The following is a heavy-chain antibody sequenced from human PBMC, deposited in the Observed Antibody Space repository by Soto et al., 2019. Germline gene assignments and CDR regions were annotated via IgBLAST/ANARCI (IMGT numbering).Heavy chain of an antibody. J-gene: IGHJ4*02. Sequence: ASVKVSCKASGYTFTGYYVHWVRQAPGQGLEWMGWINPNSGGTNYAQKFQGRVSMTRDKSIGTAYLELSRLRSDDTAVYFCARSDSTIGVRPDNWGQGTLVTVSS. CDR2: INPNSGGT. V-gene: IGHV1-2*02. D-gene: IGHD6-6*01. CDR1: GYTFTGYY. CDR3: ARSDSTIGVRPDN.